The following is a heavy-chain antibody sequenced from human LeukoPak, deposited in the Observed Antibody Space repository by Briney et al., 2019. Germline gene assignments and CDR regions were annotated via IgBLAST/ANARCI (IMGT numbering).Heavy chain of an antibody. J-gene: IGHJ5*02. CDR2: INSKTDGGTT. CDR3: TTLGFDP. Sequence: PGGSLRLSCAASGFTFSDAWMSWVRQAPGNGLEWVGRINSKTDGGTTDYAAPVKGRFTISRDDSKNTLHLQMNSLKTEDTAVYYCTTLGFDPWGQGTLVTVSS. CDR1: GFTFSDAW. V-gene: IGHV3-15*01.